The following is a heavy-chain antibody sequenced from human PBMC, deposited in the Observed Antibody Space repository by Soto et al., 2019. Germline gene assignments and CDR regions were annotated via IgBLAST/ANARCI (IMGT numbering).Heavy chain of an antibody. CDR1: GFTFSSYA. V-gene: IGHV3-30-3*01. CDR2: ISYDGSNK. CDR3: ARENPPGL. J-gene: IGHJ4*02. Sequence: PGGSLRLSCAASGFTFSSYAMHWVRQAPGKGLEWVAVISYDGSNKYCADSVKGRFTISRDNSKNTLYLQMNSLRAEDTAVYYCARENPPGLWGQGTLVTVSS.